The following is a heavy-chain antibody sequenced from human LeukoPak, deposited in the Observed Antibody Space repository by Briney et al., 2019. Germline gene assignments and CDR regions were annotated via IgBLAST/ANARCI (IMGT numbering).Heavy chain of an antibody. V-gene: IGHV3-48*01. J-gene: IGHJ4*01. Sequence: PGGSLRLSCEASGLPFSTYSMIWVRQAPGKGLEWLSYISSNSGTVNYANSVKGRFTISRDNARSSLYLQMDSLTVEDTAVYFCARVSLYDEGHWGQGTLVTVSP. CDR2: ISSNSGTV. CDR1: GLPFSTYS. CDR3: ARVSLYDEGH. D-gene: IGHD5/OR15-5a*01.